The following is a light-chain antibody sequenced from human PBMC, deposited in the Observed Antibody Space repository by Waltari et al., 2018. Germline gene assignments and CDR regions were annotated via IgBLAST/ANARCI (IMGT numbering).Light chain of an antibody. J-gene: IGKJ1*01. CDR3: QQYRRPPWT. V-gene: IGKV1-5*03. CDR2: RSF. Sequence: DIQMTQSPSTLSASVGDRVTISCRAIESINTWLAWYQQKPGKAPKLLISRSFNLESGVPSRFSGSGSGTEFTLTISSLQPDDLATYHCQQYRRPPWTFGQGTKV. CDR1: ESINTW.